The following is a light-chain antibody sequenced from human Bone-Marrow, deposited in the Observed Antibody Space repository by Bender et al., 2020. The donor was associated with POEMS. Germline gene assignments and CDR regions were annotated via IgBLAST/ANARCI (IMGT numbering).Light chain of an antibody. J-gene: IGLJ3*02. CDR3: QVYDRGTDHSL. V-gene: IGLV3-21*02. CDR2: DDT. Sequence: SNALTQPPSVSVSPGQTATITCSGDNLGDKYLSWYQQKPGHAPLLVVYDDTDRASGIPERFSASTSGNTATLTITRVEAGDEADYHCQVYDRGTDHSLFGGGTRLTVL. CDR1: NLGDKY.